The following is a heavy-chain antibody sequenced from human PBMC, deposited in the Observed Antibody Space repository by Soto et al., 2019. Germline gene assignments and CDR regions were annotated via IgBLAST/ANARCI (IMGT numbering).Heavy chain of an antibody. J-gene: IGHJ5*02. D-gene: IGHD6-13*01. CDR1: GGSISSYY. Sequence: PSETLSLTCTVSGGSISSYYWSWIRQPPGKGLEWIGYIYYSGSTNYNPSLKSRVTISVDTSKNQFSLKLSSVTAADTAVYYCARVGYSSSGNTSWFAPGGQGTLVTVSS. CDR2: IYYSGST. V-gene: IGHV4-59*01. CDR3: ARVGYSSSGNTSWFAP.